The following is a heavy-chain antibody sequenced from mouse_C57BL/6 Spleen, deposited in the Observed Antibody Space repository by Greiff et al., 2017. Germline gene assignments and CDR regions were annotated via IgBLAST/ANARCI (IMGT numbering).Heavy chain of an antibody. CDR3: ARGGPLYYAMDY. V-gene: IGHV1-69*01. CDR1: GYTFTSYW. Sequence: QVQLQQPGAELVMPGASVKLSCKASGYTFTSYWMHWVKQRPGQGLEWIGEIDPSDSYTNYNQKFKGKSTLTVDKSSSTAYMQLSSLTSEDSAVYYCARGGPLYYAMDYWGQGTSVTVSS. CDR2: IDPSDSYT. J-gene: IGHJ4*01.